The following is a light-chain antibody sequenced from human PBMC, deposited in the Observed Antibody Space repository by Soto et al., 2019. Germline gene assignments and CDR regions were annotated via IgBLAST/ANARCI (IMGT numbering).Light chain of an antibody. CDR3: QQYENYWT. V-gene: IGKV1-5*01. Sequence: IQLTQSPSTLSATSSDRVTIXFRASQSISSWLAWYQHKPGKAPKLLIYDASNLDSGVPSRFSGSGSGTEFSLTISNLQPDDCATYYCQQYENYWTFGQGTKVDIK. CDR2: DAS. J-gene: IGKJ1*01. CDR1: QSISSW.